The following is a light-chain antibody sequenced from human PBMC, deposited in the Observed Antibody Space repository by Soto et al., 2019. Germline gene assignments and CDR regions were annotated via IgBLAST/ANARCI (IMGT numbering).Light chain of an antibody. CDR1: SSDVGNYKY. CDR3: FSYTSSGNYV. V-gene: IGLV2-14*01. CDR2: EVS. Sequence: QSLLPHPASVCWSPGHSITISCTGTSSDVGNYKYVSWYQQHPGKAPKLMIYEVSNRPSGVSNRFSGSKSGNTASLTISGLQAEEETDYYCFSYTSSGNYVFGTGTKVTVL. J-gene: IGLJ1*01.